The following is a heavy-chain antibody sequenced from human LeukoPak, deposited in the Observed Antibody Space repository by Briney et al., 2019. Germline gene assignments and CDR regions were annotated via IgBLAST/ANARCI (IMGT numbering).Heavy chain of an antibody. CDR2: ISYDGSNK. CDR3: ARGSGVWGSYRYTVDY. J-gene: IGHJ4*02. D-gene: IGHD3-16*02. Sequence: GGSLRLSCAGSGCTFSSYAMHWVRQAPGKGLEWVAVISYDGSNKYYADSVKGRFTISRDNSKNTLYLQMNSLRAEDTAVYYCARGSGVWGSYRYTVDYWGQGTLVTVSS. CDR1: GCTFSSYA. V-gene: IGHV3-30-3*01.